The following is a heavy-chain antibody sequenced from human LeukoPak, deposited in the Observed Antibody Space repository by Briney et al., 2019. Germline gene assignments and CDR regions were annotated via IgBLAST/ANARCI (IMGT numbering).Heavy chain of an antibody. CDR3: ARIGYCSGGSCYKDYYYYYYGMDV. CDR1: GYTFTGYY. V-gene: IGHV1-18*04. CDR2: ISAYNGNT. J-gene: IGHJ6*02. Sequence: ASVKVSCKASGYTFTGYYMHWVRQAPGQGLEWMGWISAYNGNTNYAQKLQGRVTMTTDTSTSTAYMELRSLRSDDTAVYYCARIGYCSGGSCYKDYYYYYYGMDVWGQGTTVNVSS. D-gene: IGHD2-15*01.